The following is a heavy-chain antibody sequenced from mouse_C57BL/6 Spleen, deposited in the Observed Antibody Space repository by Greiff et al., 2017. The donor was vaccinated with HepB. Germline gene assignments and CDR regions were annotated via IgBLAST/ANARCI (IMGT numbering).Heavy chain of an antibody. CDR2: IDPANGNT. CDR3: AREYYEGWYFDV. CDR1: GYTFTDYY. J-gene: IGHJ1*03. V-gene: IGHV14-3*01. D-gene: IGHD2-4*01. Sequence: EVKLQQSGPELVKPGASVKISCKASGYTFTDYYINWVKQRPGQGLEWIGRIDPANGNTKYAPKFQGKATITADTSSNTAYLQLSSLTSEDTAIYYCAREYYEGWYFDVWGTGTTVTVSS.